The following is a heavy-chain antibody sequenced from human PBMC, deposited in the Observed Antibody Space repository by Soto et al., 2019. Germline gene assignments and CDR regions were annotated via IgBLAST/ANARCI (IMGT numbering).Heavy chain of an antibody. Sequence: QVQLQESGPGLVKPSQTLSLTCTVSGGSINSGDYYWSWIRQPPGKGLEWIGYIYYSGSTYYNPSLESRVTISVDTSKNQFSLKLSSVTAADTSVYYCAREPPDGSRLDPWGQGTLVTVSS. J-gene: IGHJ5*02. D-gene: IGHD6-13*01. CDR1: GGSINSGDYY. CDR3: AREPPDGSRLDP. CDR2: IYYSGST. V-gene: IGHV4-30-4*01.